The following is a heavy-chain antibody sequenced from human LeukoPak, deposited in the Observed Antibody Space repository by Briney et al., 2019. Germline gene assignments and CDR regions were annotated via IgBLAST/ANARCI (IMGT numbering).Heavy chain of an antibody. J-gene: IGHJ4*02. D-gene: IGHD3-3*01. CDR1: GFTFSNYS. V-gene: IGHV3-48*04. CDR2: RSSSGSAF. CDR3: ARSARLMKGVVEVTALDD. Sequence: GESLRLSCAASGFTFSNYSMNWVRPAPGPGLELIAYRSSSGSAFSYADCVKGRFTIARDNAKNSVYLEMNSLRADDTAVYYCARSARLMKGVVEVTALDDWGQGTLVTVSS.